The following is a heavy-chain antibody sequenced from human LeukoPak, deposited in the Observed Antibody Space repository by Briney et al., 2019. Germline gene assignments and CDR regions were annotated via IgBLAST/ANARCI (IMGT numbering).Heavy chain of an antibody. D-gene: IGHD3-10*01. CDR1: GYTFTSYG. CDR3: ARDLLSGSQGDY. Sequence: ASVKVSCKASGYTFTSYGMNWVRQAPGQGLEWMGWINPNSGGTKYAQKFLGRVTMTRDMSISTAYMELSRLRSDDTAVYYCARDLLSGSQGDYWGQGTLVTVSS. J-gene: IGHJ4*02. CDR2: INPNSGGT. V-gene: IGHV1-2*02.